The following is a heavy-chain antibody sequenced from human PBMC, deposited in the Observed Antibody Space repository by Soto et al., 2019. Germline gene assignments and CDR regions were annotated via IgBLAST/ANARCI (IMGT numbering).Heavy chain of an antibody. CDR3: ARAWVVVTAPDY. Sequence: QVQLVQSGAEEKKPGASVKVSCKASGYTFTSYAMHWVRQAPGQGLEWMGWINAGNGNTKYSQKFQGRVTITRDTSASTAYMELRSLRSEDTAVYYCARAWVVVTAPDYWGQGTLVTVSS. J-gene: IGHJ4*02. CDR2: INAGNGNT. CDR1: GYTFTSYA. D-gene: IGHD2-21*02. V-gene: IGHV1-3*05.